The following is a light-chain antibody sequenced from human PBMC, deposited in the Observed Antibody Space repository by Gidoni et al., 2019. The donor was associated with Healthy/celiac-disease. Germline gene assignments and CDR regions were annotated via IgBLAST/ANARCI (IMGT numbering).Light chain of an antibody. CDR1: QSLLHSNGYNY. CDR3: MQALQTPWT. V-gene: IGKV2-28*01. CDR2: LGS. J-gene: IGKJ1*01. Sequence: DIVMTQSRLSLPVTPGEPAYISCRSSQSLLHSNGYNYLDWYLQTPGQSPQLLIYLGSNRASGLPDRFSGSGSGTDFTLKISRVEAEDVWVYYFMQALQTPWTFGQWTKVEIK.